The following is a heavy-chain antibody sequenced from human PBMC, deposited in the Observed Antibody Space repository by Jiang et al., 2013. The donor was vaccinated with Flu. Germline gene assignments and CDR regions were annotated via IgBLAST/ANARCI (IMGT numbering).Heavy chain of an antibody. CDR2: IIPVFGTA. V-gene: IGHV1-69*06. CDR3: ARAETVTTYGTWFDP. J-gene: IGHJ5*02. D-gene: IGHD4-17*01. CDR1: GGTFGYYG. Sequence: QLVESGAEVKKPGSSVKVSCKASGGTFGYYGINWVRQAPGQGLEWLGGIIPVFGTANYAQNFQGRVTLSADKSTSTAYMDLSSLRSDDTAVYYCARAETVTTYGTWFDPWGQGTLVTVSS.